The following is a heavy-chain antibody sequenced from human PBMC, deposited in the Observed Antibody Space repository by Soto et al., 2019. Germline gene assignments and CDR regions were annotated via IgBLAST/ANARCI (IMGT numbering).Heavy chain of an antibody. V-gene: IGHV1-69*01. CDR2: IIPIFGTA. CDR1: GGTFSSYA. Sequence: QVQLVQSGAEVKKPGSSVKVSCKASGGTFSSYAISWVRQAPGQGLEWMGGIIPIFGTANYAQKFQGRVTITADESTSTAYLELSSLRSEDTAVYYCARDVLRFQKVYYGMDVWGQGATGTVPS. J-gene: IGHJ6*02. CDR3: ARDVLRFQKVYYGMDV. D-gene: IGHD3-3*01.